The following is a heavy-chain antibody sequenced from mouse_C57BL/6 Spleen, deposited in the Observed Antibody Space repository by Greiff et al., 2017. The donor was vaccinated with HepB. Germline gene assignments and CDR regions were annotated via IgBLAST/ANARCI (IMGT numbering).Heavy chain of an antibody. CDR3: ARYKGYGSKEGYYFDY. Sequence: EVKLQESGGGLVQPGGSLSLSCAASGFTFTDYYMSWVRQPPGKALEWLGFIRNKANGYTTEYSASVKGRFTISRDNSQSILYLQMNALRAEDSATYYCARYKGYGSKEGYYFDYWGQGTTLTVSS. CDR1: GFTFTDYY. CDR2: IRNKANGYTT. J-gene: IGHJ2*01. D-gene: IGHD1-1*01. V-gene: IGHV7-3*01.